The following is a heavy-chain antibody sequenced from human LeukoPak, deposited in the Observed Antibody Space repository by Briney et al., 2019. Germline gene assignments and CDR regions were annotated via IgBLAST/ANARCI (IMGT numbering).Heavy chain of an antibody. Sequence: GGSLRLSCAASGFTFSSYAMSWVRQAPGKGLEWVSAISGSGGRTYYADSVKGRFTISRDNSKNTLYLQMNSLRAEDTAVYYCAKALNPFYYYDSSGYYQNNDYWGQGTLVTVSS. CDR1: GFTFSSYA. CDR2: ISGSGGRT. J-gene: IGHJ4*02. D-gene: IGHD3-22*01. CDR3: AKALNPFYYYDSSGYYQNNDY. V-gene: IGHV3-23*01.